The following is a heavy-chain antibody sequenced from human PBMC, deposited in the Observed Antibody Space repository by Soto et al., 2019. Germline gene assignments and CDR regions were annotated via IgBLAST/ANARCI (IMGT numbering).Heavy chain of an antibody. CDR3: ARMIKTTMVRGVITSGIIDY. J-gene: IGHJ4*02. CDR2: INPNSGGT. V-gene: IGHV1-2*04. Sequence: ASVKLSCKGSGYTFTGYYMHWVRQAPGQGLEWMGWINPNSGGTNYAQKFQGWVTMTRDTSISTAYMELSRLRSDDTAVYYCARMIKTTMVRGVITSGIIDYWGQGTLVTVSS. CDR1: GYTFTGYY. D-gene: IGHD3-10*01.